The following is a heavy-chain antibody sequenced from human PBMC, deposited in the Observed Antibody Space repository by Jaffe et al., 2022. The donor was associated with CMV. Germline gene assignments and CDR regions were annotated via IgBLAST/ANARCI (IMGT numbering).Heavy chain of an antibody. CDR3: ARAYGDFWSGYSMNWFDP. CDR2: IYYSGST. V-gene: IGHV4-59*01. Sequence: QVQLQESGPGLVKPSETLSLTCTVSGGSISSYYWSWIRQPPGKGLEWIGYIYYSGSTNYNPSLKSRVTISVDTSKNQFSLKLSSVTAADTAVYYCARAYGDFWSGYSMNWFDPWGQGTLVTVSS. D-gene: IGHD3-3*01. CDR1: GGSISSYY. J-gene: IGHJ5*02.